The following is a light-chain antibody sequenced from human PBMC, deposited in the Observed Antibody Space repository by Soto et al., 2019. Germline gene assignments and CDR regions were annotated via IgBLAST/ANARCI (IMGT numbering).Light chain of an antibody. CDR2: EVS. V-gene: IGLV2-14*01. CDR3: CSYTGSSSPYV. Sequence: QSALTQPASVSGSPGQSITISCTGTSSDIGRYNYVSWYQHHPGKVPKLMIFEVSDRPSGISNRFSGSKSGNTASLTISGLQAEDEADYYCCSYTGSSSPYVFGSGTKVTVL. CDR1: SSDIGRYNY. J-gene: IGLJ1*01.